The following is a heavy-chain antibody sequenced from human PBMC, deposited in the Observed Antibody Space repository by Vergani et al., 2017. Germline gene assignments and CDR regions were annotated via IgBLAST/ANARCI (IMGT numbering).Heavy chain of an antibody. CDR3: AKEGGGYCSGGTCYPEY. CDR1: GFTFSTYA. D-gene: IGHD2-15*01. V-gene: IGHV3-23*01. CDR2: ISSDGGST. Sequence: EVQLLESGGGLVQPGGSLRLSCAASGFTFSTYAMTWVRQAPGKGLEWVSTISSDGGSTYYADSVKGRFTISRDNAKNSLYLQMNSLRPEDTAVYYCAKEGGGYCSGGTCYPEYWGQGTLVIVSS. J-gene: IGHJ4*02.